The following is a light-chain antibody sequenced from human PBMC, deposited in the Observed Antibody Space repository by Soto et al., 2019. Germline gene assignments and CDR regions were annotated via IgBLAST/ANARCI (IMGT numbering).Light chain of an antibody. Sequence: QSALTQPASVSGSPGQSITISCTGTSSDVGGYKYVSWYQQYPGKAPKLMIYDVSNRPSGVSNRFSGSKSGNTASLSISGLQAEDEADYYCSSYTYTSTLGVFGGGTQLTVL. CDR1: SSDVGGYKY. CDR3: SSYTYTSTLGV. CDR2: DVS. V-gene: IGLV2-14*01. J-gene: IGLJ2*01.